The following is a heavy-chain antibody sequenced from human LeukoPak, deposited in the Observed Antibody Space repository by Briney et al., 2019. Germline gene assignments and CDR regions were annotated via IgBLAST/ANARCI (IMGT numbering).Heavy chain of an antibody. CDR3: AAENGNFWIGYNYFED. CDR1: GGSFGSSGYY. V-gene: IGHV4-39*01. J-gene: IGHJ4*02. Sequence: SETLSLTCTVSGGSFGSSGYYWGWIRQAPGKGLEWSGTIYFDGNKFYNPSLKSRVSLFVEMSKSQFSLRLASVTAADTAIYYCAAENGNFWIGYNYFEDWGQGSLVSVSS. CDR2: IYFDGNK. D-gene: IGHD3-3*01.